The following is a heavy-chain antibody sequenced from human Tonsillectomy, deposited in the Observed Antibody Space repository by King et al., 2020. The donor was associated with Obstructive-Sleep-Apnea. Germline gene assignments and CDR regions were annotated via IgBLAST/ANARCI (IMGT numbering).Heavy chain of an antibody. CDR3: ARVPLIVVVVAARGGYFDY. D-gene: IGHD2-15*01. CDR2: IYYSGST. CDR1: GGSISSSSYY. Sequence: QLQESGPGLVKPSETLSLTCTVSGGSISSSSYYWGWIRQPPGKGLEWIGSIYYSGSTYYNPSLKSRVTISVDTSKNQFTLKLSSVTAADTAVYYCARVPLIVVVVAARGGYFDYWGQGTLVTVSS. V-gene: IGHV4-39*06. J-gene: IGHJ4*02.